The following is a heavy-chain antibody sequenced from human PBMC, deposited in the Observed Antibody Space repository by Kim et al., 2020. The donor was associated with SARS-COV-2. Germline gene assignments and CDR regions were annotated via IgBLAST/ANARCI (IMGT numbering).Heavy chain of an antibody. J-gene: IGHJ5*02. CDR3: ARGDYDFWSGYYIPNWFDP. Sequence: ASVKVSCKASGYTFTSYAMNWVRQAPGQGLEWMGWINTNTGNPTYAQGFTGRFVFSLDTSVSTAYLQISSLKAEDTAVYYCARGDYDFWSGYYIPNWFDPWGQGTLVTVPS. CDR1: GYTFTSYA. D-gene: IGHD3-3*01. CDR2: INTNTGNP. V-gene: IGHV7-4-1*02.